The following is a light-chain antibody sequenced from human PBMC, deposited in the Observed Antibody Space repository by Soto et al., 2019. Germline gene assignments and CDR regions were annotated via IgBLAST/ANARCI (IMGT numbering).Light chain of an antibody. CDR3: HQYNNWPPWT. V-gene: IGKV3-15*01. CDR1: QSISNN. Sequence: ETVMTQSPVTLSVSPGERATLSCRASQSISNNLAWYQQKPGQAPRLLIFGAYTRATGVPARFSGSGSGTQFTLTISSLQSEDFAVYYCHQYNNWPPWTFGQGTKVEAK. J-gene: IGKJ1*01. CDR2: GAY.